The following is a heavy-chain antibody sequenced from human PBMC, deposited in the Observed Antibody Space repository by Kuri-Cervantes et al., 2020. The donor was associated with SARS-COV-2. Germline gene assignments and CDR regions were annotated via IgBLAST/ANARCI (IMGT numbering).Heavy chain of an antibody. CDR3: AKDLGRPNWFDT. V-gene: IGHV3-23*01. CDR2: ISGSGGST. J-gene: IGHJ5*02. Sequence: AGSEITFSSYWMNWVRQAPGKGLEWVSAISGSGGSTYYADSVKGRFTISRDNSKNTLYLQMNSLRAEDTAVYYCAKDLGRPNWFDTLGQGTLVPSPQ. CDR1: EITFSSYW.